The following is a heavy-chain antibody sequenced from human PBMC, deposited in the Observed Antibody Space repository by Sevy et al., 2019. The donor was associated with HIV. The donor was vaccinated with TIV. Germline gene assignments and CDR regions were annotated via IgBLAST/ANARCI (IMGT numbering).Heavy chain of an antibody. Sequence: GGSLRLSCAASGFTFSSYSMNWVRQAPGKGLEWVSYISSSSSTIYYADSVKGRFTISRDSAKNSLYLQMNSLRDEDTAVYYCARDGESIVVVTAIQVGAFDIWGQGTMVTVSS. D-gene: IGHD2-21*02. CDR2: ISSSSSTI. CDR1: GFTFSSYS. J-gene: IGHJ3*02. V-gene: IGHV3-48*02. CDR3: ARDGESIVVVTAIQVGAFDI.